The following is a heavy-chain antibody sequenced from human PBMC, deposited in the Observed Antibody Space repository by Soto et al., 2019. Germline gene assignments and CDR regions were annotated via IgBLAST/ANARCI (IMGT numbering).Heavy chain of an antibody. J-gene: IGHJ6*02. CDR3: ARRGGSSSGYYYYAMDV. D-gene: IGHD6-6*01. V-gene: IGHV4-31*11. CDR2: IYSNGDT. Sequence: TLSLTCAVYGGSFRGYYWSWIRQHPGKGLEWIGYIYSNGDTYYNPSLKSRVTISVDTSKNQFSLNLTSVTAADTAVYYCARRGGSSSGYYYYAMDVWGQGTTVTVSS. CDR1: GGSFRGYY.